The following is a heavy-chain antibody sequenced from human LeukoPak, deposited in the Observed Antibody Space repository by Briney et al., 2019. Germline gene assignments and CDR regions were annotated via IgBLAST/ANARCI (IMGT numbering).Heavy chain of an antibody. CDR3: ARMTVSGRDNWFDP. V-gene: IGHV1-18*01. CDR1: GYTFTNYS. J-gene: IGHJ5*02. Sequence: ASVKVSCKTSGYTFTNYSISWVRQAPGQGLEWMGRISAYNGNTNYAQKLQARVSMTTDTSTSTAYMELGSLRSDDTAVYYCARMTVSGRDNWFDPWGQGTLVTVSS. D-gene: IGHD6-19*01. CDR2: ISAYNGNT.